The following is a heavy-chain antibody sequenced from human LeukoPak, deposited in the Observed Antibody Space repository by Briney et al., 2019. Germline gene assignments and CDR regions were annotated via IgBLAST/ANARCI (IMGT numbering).Heavy chain of an antibody. V-gene: IGHV4-39*07. D-gene: IGHD2-2*01. CDR3: ARRLRYCSSTSCYGWHCSGGSCQPHYFDY. CDR2: IYYSGST. CDR1: GGSISSSSYY. Sequence: PSETLSLTCSVSGGSISSSSYYWGWIRQPPGKGLEWIGSIYYSGSTYYNPSLKSRVTLSVDTSKNQFSLKLSSVTAADTAVYYCARRLRYCSSTSCYGWHCSGGSCQPHYFDYWGQGTLVTVSS. J-gene: IGHJ4*02.